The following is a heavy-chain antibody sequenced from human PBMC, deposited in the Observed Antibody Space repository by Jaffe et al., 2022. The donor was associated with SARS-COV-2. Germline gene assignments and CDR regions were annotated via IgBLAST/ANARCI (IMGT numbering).Heavy chain of an antibody. D-gene: IGHD2-15*01. CDR2: ISAYNGNT. V-gene: IGHV1-18*01. J-gene: IGHJ4*02. Sequence: QVQLVQSGAEVKKPGASVKVSCKASGYTFTSYGISWVRQAPGQGLEWMGWISAYNGNTNYAQKLQGRVTMTTDTSTSTAYMELRSLRSDDTAVYYCARDGLGYCSGGSCYQRGLLDYWGQGTLVTVSS. CDR1: GYTFTSYG. CDR3: ARDGLGYCSGGSCYQRGLLDY.